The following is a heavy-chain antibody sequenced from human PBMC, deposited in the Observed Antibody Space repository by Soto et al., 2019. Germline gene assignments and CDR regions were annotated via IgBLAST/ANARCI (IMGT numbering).Heavy chain of an antibody. CDR3: AVSGGNYGQRFDY. CDR1: GYIFTGYY. CDR2: INPNSGGT. V-gene: IGHV1-2*02. D-gene: IGHD1-26*01. Sequence: ASVKVSCKXPGYIFTGYYMHWVRQAPGQGLEWMGWINPNSGGTKYSQKFQDRVTMTRDTSMSTAHMELSRLRSDDTAVYYCAVSGGNYGQRFDYWGQGTLVTVSS. J-gene: IGHJ4*02.